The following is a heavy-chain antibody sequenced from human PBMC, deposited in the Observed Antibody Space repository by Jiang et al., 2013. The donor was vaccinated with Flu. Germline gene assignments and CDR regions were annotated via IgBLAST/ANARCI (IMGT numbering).Heavy chain of an antibody. V-gene: IGHV4-59*01. J-gene: IGHJ4*02. CDR3: ARGSNVGGSGWYGDFDF. CDR1: GGSISSYY. Sequence: LLKPSETLSLICTVSGGSISSYYWSWIRQPPGKGLEWIGYGSTSYIPSLNSRVTISLDTSKNQFSLNLSSVTAADTAMYYCARGSNVGGSGWYGDFDFWGQGTLVTVSS. CDR2: GST. D-gene: IGHD6-19*01.